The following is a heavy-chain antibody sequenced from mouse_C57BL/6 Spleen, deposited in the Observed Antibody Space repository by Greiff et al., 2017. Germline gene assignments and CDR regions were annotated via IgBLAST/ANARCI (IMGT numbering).Heavy chain of an antibody. CDR3: ARGGYYERYFDV. CDR1: GYTFTSYW. J-gene: IGHJ1*03. V-gene: IGHV1-52*01. CDR2: IDPSDSET. Sequence: QVQLQQPGAELVRPGSSVKLSCKASGYTFTSYWMHWVKQRPIQGLEWIGNIDPSDSETHYNQKFKDKATLTVDKSSSTAYMQLSSLTSEDSAVYYCARGGYYERYFDVWGTGTTVTVSS. D-gene: IGHD2-3*01.